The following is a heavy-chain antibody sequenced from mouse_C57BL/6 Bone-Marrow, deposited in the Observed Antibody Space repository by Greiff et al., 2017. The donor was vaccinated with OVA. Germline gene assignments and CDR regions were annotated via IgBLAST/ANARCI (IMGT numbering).Heavy chain of an antibody. D-gene: IGHD2-5*01. CDR3: ARSYSNYHYAMDY. V-gene: IGHV1-72*01. Sequence: QVQLQQPGAELVKPGASVKLSCKASGYTFTSYWMHWVKQRPGRGLEWIGRIDPNSGGTKYNEKFKSKATLTVDKPSSTAYMQLSSLTSEDSAVYYCARSYSNYHYAMDYWGQGTSVTVSS. CDR1: GYTFTSYW. CDR2: IDPNSGGT. J-gene: IGHJ4*01.